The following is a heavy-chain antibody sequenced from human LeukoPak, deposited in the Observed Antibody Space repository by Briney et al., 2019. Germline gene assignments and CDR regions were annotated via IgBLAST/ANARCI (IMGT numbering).Heavy chain of an antibody. Sequence: SETLSLTCTVSGGSISSGGYYCSWIRQHPGKGLEWIGYIYYSGSTYYNPSLKSRVTISVDTSKNQFSLKLSSVTAADTAVYYCARPRRDCSSTSCYTRAGYYYYGMDVWGQGTTVTVSS. D-gene: IGHD2-2*02. CDR1: GGSISSGGYY. V-gene: IGHV4-31*03. CDR2: IYYSGST. J-gene: IGHJ6*02. CDR3: ARPRRDCSSTSCYTRAGYYYYGMDV.